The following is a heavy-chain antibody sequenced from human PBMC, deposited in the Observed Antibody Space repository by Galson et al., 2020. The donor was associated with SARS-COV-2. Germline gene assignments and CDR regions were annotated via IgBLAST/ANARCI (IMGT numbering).Heavy chain of an antibody. D-gene: IGHD6-13*01. CDR3: ARVRGAAAHTPFPFDI. Sequence: GGSLRLSCAASGFTFSSYGMHWVRQAPGKGLEWVAVIWYDGSNKYYADSVKGRFTISRDNSKNTLYLQMNSLRAEDTAVYYCARVRGAAAHTPFPFDIWGQGTMVTVSS. CDR2: IWYDGSNK. CDR1: GFTFSSYG. J-gene: IGHJ3*02. V-gene: IGHV3-33*01.